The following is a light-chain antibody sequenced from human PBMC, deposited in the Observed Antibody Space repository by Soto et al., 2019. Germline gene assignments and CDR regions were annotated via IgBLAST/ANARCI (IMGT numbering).Light chain of an antibody. CDR3: SSYAGNNNLV. CDR1: ISDVAGYNY. Sequence: QSVLTQPRSVSGSPGQSVSISCTGTISDVAGYNYVSWYLHHPGKAPKLLISDVTKRPSWVPDRFSGSKSGNTASLTISELQAEDEADYYCSSYAGNNNLVFGGGTKLTVL. J-gene: IGLJ2*01. CDR2: DVT. V-gene: IGLV2-11*01.